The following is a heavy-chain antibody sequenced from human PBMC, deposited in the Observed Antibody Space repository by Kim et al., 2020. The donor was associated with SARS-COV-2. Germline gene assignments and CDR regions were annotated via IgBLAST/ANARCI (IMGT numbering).Heavy chain of an antibody. CDR2: IIATGRSGHNTERS. D-gene: IGHD2-2*01. CDR3: ARAPAQRATGRFEY. Sequence: SETLSLTCSVSDGSMSGDYWSWIRQPPGKGLEWIGFIIATGRSGHNTERSGYNPALKSRVTISLDTSKNQLSLNLTSVTAADTAGYYCARAPAQRATGRFEYWGQGVLVPVSS. J-gene: IGHJ4*02. V-gene: IGHV4-59*01. CDR1: DGSMSGDY.